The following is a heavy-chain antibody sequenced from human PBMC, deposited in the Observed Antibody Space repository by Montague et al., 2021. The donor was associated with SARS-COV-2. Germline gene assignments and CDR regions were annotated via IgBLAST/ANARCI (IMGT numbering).Heavy chain of an antibody. CDR3: ARLDIMTAYPYEY. J-gene: IGHJ4*02. CDR1: GFTFSSYA. D-gene: IGHD3-9*01. V-gene: IGHV3-23*01. Sequence: SLSLYASGFTFSSYAMSWVRQAPGKGLEWVSGIRGNGGSTYYADSVKGRFTISRDNPKNTLYLQMNSLRAEDTAVYYCARLDIMTAYPYEYWGQGTLVTVSS. CDR2: IRGNGGST.